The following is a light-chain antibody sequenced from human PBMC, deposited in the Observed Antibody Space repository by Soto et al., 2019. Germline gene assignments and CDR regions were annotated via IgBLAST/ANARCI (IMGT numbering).Light chain of an antibody. CDR3: QQRSNWQIT. CDR2: DAS. J-gene: IGKJ5*01. V-gene: IGKV3-11*01. Sequence: ETVLTQSPATLSLSPVESATLSFRASQSVSTYLAWYQQKPGQAPRLLIYDASNRVTGIPARFRGSGSGTDFTLTISSLEPDDFAVYYCQQRSNWQITFGQGTRLEI. CDR1: QSVSTY.